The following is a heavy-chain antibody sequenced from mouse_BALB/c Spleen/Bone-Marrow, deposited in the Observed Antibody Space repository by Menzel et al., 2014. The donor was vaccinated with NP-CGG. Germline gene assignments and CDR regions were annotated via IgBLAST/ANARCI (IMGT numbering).Heavy chain of an antibody. J-gene: IGHJ4*01. CDR3: ARTRDGSSSYYAMDY. CDR1: GYTFTNYW. Sequence: QVQLQQSGAELVRPGTSVKMSCKAAGYTFTNYWIGWVKQRPGHGLEWIGDIYPGGGYTNYNEKFTGKATRTADTSSSTAYMQLSSRTSEDSAIYYGARTRDGSSSYYAMDYWGQGTSVTVSS. CDR2: IYPGGGYT. D-gene: IGHD1-1*01. V-gene: IGHV1-63*02.